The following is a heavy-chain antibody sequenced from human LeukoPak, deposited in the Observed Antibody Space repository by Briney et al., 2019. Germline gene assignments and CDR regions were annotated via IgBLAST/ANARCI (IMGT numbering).Heavy chain of an antibody. CDR3: ARRDTMTGFDI. V-gene: IGHV4-59*08. D-gene: IGHD3-22*01. CDR2: IYYSGST. CDR1: GGSISSYY. J-gene: IGHJ3*02. Sequence: PSETLSLTCTVSGGSISSYYWSWIRQPPGKGLEWIGYIYYSGSTNYNPSLKSRVTISVDTSKNQFSLKLSSVTAADTAVYYCARRDTMTGFDIWGQGTMVTVSS.